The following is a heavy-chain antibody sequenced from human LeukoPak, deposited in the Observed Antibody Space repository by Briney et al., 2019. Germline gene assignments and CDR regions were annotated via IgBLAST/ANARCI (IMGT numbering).Heavy chain of an antibody. CDR3: AKPLAEYQLLPRAFDI. J-gene: IGHJ3*02. Sequence: GSLRLSCAASGFTFSSYAMSWVRQAPGKGLEWVSAISGSGGSTYYADSVKGRFTISRDNSKNTLYLQMNSLRAEDTAVYYCAKPLAEYQLLPRAFDIWAKGQWSPSLQ. V-gene: IGHV3-23*01. CDR1: GFTFSSYA. D-gene: IGHD2-2*01. CDR2: ISGSGGST.